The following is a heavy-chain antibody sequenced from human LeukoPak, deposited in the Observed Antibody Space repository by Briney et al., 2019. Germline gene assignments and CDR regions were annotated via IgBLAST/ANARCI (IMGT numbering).Heavy chain of an antibody. CDR3: ARVGGSNYYYYGMDV. CDR1: GGSIRNYY. CDR2: IFYSGST. V-gene: IGHV4-59*01. J-gene: IGHJ6*02. Sequence: SETLSLTCTVSGGSIRNYYWSWIRQPPGKGLEWIGYIFYSGSTNYNPSLKSRVTISVDTSKNQFSLKLSSVTAADTALYYCARVGGSNYYYYGMDVWGQGATVIVSS.